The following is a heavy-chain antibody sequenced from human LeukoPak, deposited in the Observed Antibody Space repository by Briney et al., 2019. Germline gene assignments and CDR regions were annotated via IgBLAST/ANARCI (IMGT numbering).Heavy chain of an antibody. CDR1: GYTFTSYY. V-gene: IGHV1-46*01. J-gene: IGHJ6*03. CDR2: INPSGGSK. Sequence: GASVKVSFKASGYTFTSYYMHWVRQAPGQGLEWMGVINPSGGSKSYAQKFQGRVTMTRDMSTSTVYMELSSLRSEDTAVYYCARDKAVDDFWSGLTYYYYYMDVWGKGTTVTVSS. D-gene: IGHD3-3*01. CDR3: ARDKAVDDFWSGLTYYYYYMDV.